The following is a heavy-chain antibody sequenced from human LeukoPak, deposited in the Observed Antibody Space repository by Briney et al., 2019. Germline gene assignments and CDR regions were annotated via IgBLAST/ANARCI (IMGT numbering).Heavy chain of an antibody. CDR2: IASDGSI. CDR1: GFIVSNYE. J-gene: IGHJ6*03. D-gene: IGHD6-19*01. V-gene: IGHV3-48*03. CDR3: ATSLSGWGTYHYMDV. Sequence: PGGSLRLSCEASGFIVSNYEMYWVRLAPGKGLQWISFIASDGSINYADSVKGRFTLSRDSATNSLYLHMNSLRAEDTAVYYCATSLSGWGTYHYMDVWGKGTAVTISS.